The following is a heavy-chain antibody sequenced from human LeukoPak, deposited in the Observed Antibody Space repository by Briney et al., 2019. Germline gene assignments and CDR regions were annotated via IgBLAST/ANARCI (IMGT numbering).Heavy chain of an antibody. CDR1: GGSISSGGYY. V-gene: IGHV4-30-2*01. J-gene: IGHJ4*02. CDR3: ARWTTVTTLGDY. D-gene: IGHD4-17*01. Sequence: SETLSLTCTVSGGSISSGGYYWSWIRQPPGKGLEWIGYIYHSGSTYYNPSLKSRVTISVDRSKNQFSLKLSSVTAADTAVYYCARWTTVTTLGDYWGQGTLVTVSS. CDR2: IYHSGST.